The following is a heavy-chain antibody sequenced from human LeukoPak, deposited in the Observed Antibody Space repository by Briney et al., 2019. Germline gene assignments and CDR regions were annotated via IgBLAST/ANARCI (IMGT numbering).Heavy chain of an antibody. Sequence: ASVKVSCKDSCYTFTSYGIVRVRQAPGQGREWMGWISAYNGNTNSAQKFQGRVTMTTDTSTSTAYMELRSLRSDDTAVYYCASFRGGGNLIYSRGQGTVVTVSS. CDR2: ISAYNGNT. CDR1: CYTFTSYG. V-gene: IGHV1-18*01. J-gene: IGHJ5*01. CDR3: ASFRGGGNLIYS. D-gene: IGHD4-23*01.